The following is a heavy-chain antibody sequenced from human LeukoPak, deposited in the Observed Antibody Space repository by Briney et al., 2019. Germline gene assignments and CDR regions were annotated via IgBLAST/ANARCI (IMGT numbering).Heavy chain of an antibody. CDR3: ARGQVDTAMAQFDY. D-gene: IGHD5-18*01. Sequence: SETLSLTCTVSGYSISSGHYWGWIRQPAGKGLEWIGRIYTSGSTNYNPSLKSRVTISVDTSKNQLSLKLSSVTAADTAVYYCARGQVDTAMAQFDYWGQGTLVTVSS. CDR1: GYSISSGHY. V-gene: IGHV4-61*02. J-gene: IGHJ4*02. CDR2: IYTSGST.